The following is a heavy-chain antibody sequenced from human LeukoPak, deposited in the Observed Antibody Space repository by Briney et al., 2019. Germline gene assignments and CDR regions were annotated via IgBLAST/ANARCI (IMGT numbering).Heavy chain of an antibody. V-gene: IGHV1-2*02. J-gene: IGHJ5*02. CDR3: ARGGYYDSSGYYSWFDP. D-gene: IGHD3-22*01. Sequence: ASVKVSCTASGYTFTGYYIHWVRHDPGQGLEWMGWINPNSGGTNYAQNFQGRGTMTRNTSISTAYMELSSLRSEDTAVYYCARGGYYDSSGYYSWFDPWGQGTLVTVSS. CDR1: GYTFTGYY. CDR2: INPNSGGT.